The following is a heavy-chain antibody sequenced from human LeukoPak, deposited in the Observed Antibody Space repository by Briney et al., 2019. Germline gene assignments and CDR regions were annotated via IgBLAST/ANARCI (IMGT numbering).Heavy chain of an antibody. J-gene: IGHJ5*02. CDR3: ASDGSGSGKWFDP. CDR2: ISSASSYI. CDR1: GFTFYSYT. V-gene: IGHV3-21*04. D-gene: IGHD3-10*01. Sequence: GGSLRLSCTASGFTFYSYTMNWVRQAPGKGLEWVSSISSASSYIYVADSVKGRFTISRDNAKNSLYLQMNSLRVEDTAVYYCASDGSGSGKWFDPWGQGTLVTVSS.